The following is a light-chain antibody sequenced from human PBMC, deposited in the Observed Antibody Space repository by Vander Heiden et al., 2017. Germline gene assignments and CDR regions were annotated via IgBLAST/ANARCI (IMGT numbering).Light chain of an antibody. CDR2: WAS. V-gene: IGKV4-1*01. Sequence: DIVMTQSPDSLAVSLGERATINCKSSQSVLHSSNNKNYLAWYQQKPGQPPKLLIYWASTRESGVPDRFSGSGSGTDFTLTISSLQAEDGAVYYCQQYYSIPRTFGQGTKVEIK. J-gene: IGKJ1*01. CDR3: QQYYSIPRT. CDR1: QSVLHSSNNKNY.